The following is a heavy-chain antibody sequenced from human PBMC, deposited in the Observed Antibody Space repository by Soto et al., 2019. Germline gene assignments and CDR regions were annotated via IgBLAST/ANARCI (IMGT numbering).Heavy chain of an antibody. V-gene: IGHV3-64*01. J-gene: IGHJ3*02. CDR2: ISSNGGST. CDR3: ARADGVPDAFDI. Sequence: GSLRLSCAASGFTFSSYAMHWVRQAPGKGLEYVSAISSNGGSTYYANSVKGRFTISRDNSKNTLYLQMGSLRAEDMAVYYCARADGVPDAFDIWGQGTMVTVSS. CDR1: GFTFSSYA. D-gene: IGHD3-10*01.